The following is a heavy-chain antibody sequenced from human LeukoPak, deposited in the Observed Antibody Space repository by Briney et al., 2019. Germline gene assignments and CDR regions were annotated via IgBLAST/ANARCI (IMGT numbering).Heavy chain of an antibody. V-gene: IGHV1-2*02. Sequence: ASVKVSCKASGYTFTSYDINWVRQAPGQGLEWMGWINPNNGGTNYAQNFQGRVTVTRDTSITTVYMELSSLTSDDTALYYCARDLQLGSPFDYWGQGTLVTVSS. CDR3: ARDLQLGSPFDY. CDR2: INPNNGGT. D-gene: IGHD7-27*01. J-gene: IGHJ4*02. CDR1: GYTFTSYD.